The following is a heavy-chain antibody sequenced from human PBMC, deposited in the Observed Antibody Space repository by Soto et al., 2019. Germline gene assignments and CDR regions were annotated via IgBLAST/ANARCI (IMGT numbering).Heavy chain of an antibody. V-gene: IGHV4-39*01. J-gene: IGHJ6*02. CDR3: ARQGAGTYYYYYGMDV. CDR2: IYYSGST. CDR1: GGSISSSSYY. Sequence: QLQLQESGPGLVKPSETLSLTCTVSGGSISSSSYYWGWIRQPPGKGLEWIGSIYYSGSTYYNPSLKSRVTISVDTSKNQFSLKLSSVTAADTAVYYCARQGAGTYYYYYGMDVWGQGTTVTVSS. D-gene: IGHD1-1*01.